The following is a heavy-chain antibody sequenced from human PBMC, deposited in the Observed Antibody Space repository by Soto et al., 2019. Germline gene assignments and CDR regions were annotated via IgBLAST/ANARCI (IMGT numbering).Heavy chain of an antibody. CDR1: GFTFSSYA. CDR3: ARRGYSYDPAFDY. CDR2: ISYDGSNK. D-gene: IGHD5-18*01. V-gene: IGHV3-30-3*01. Sequence: QVQLVESGGGVVQPGRSLRLSCAASGFTFSSYAMHWVRQAPGKGLEWVAVISYDGSNKYYADSVKGRFTISRDNSKNTLYLQMNSLRAEDTAVYYCARRGYSYDPAFDYWGHGTLVTVSS. J-gene: IGHJ4*01.